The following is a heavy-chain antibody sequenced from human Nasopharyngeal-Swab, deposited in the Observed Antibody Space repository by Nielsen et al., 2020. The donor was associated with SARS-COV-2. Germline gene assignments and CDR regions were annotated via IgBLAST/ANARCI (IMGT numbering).Heavy chain of an antibody. D-gene: IGHD1-7*01. CDR3: AGDKYNWNYPDAFDI. Sequence: SETLSLTCTVSGGSISSSSYYWGWIRQPPGKGLEWIGSIYYSGSTYYNPSLKSRVTISVDTSKNQFSLKLSSVTAADTAVYYCAGDKYNWNYPDAFDIWGQGTMVTVSS. V-gene: IGHV4-39*07. CDR1: GGSISSSSYY. CDR2: IYYSGST. J-gene: IGHJ3*02.